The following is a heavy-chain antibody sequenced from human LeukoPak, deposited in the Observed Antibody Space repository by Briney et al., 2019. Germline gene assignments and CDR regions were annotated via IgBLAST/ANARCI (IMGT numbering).Heavy chain of an antibody. J-gene: IGHJ6*02. V-gene: IGHV4-61*02. CDR1: GGSISSGSYY. Sequence: SETLSLTCTVSGGSISSGSYYWGWLRQPAGRGLEWIGRIYTSGSTNYNPSLKSRVTISVDTSKNQFSLKLSSVTAADTAVYYCARESAAAGSYYYYGMDVWGQGTTVTVSS. D-gene: IGHD6-13*01. CDR2: IYTSGST. CDR3: ARESAAAGSYYYYGMDV.